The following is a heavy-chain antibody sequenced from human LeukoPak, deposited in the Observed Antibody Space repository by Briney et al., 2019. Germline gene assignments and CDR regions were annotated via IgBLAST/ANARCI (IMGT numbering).Heavy chain of an antibody. CDR1: GGSISSYY. D-gene: IGHD4-17*01. CDR2: IYYSGST. Sequence: SETLSLTCTVSGGSISSYYWSWIRQPPGKGLEWIGYIYYSGSTYYNPSLKSRVTISVDTSKNQFSLKLSSVTAADTAVYYCARVPRYGDYVADYWGQGTLVTVSS. J-gene: IGHJ4*02. V-gene: IGHV4-59*06. CDR3: ARVPRYGDYVADY.